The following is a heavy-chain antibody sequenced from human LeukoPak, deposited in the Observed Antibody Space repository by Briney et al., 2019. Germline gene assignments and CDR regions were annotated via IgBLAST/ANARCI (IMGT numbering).Heavy chain of an antibody. CDR3: AKDMVPSSWSDWYFDL. Sequence: GGSLRLSCAASGFTFSSYAMSWVRQAPGKGLEWVSAISGRGGGTYYADSVKGRFTISRDNSKNSLYLQMNSLRTEDTALYYCAKDMVPSSWSDWYFDLWGRGTLVTVSS. CDR2: ISGRGGGT. V-gene: IGHV3-43*02. J-gene: IGHJ2*01. CDR1: GFTFSSYA. D-gene: IGHD6-13*01.